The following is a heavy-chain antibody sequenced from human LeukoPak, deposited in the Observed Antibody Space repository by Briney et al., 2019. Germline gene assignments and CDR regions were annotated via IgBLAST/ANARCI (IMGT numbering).Heavy chain of an antibody. J-gene: IGHJ4*02. CDR1: GGSISSYY. Sequence: KSSETLSLTCTVSGGSISSYYWSWIRQPPGKGLEWIGYIYYSGSTNYNPSLKSRVTISVDTSKNQFSLKLSSVTAADTAVYYCARRVVVAATRYFDFWGQGTLVNVSS. D-gene: IGHD2-15*01. CDR2: IYYSGST. CDR3: ARRVVVAATRYFDF. V-gene: IGHV4-59*01.